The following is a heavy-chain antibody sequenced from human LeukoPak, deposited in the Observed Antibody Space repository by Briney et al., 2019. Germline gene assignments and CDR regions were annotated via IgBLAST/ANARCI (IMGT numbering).Heavy chain of an antibody. J-gene: IGHJ6*03. Sequence: GGSLRLSCAGSGFTFSSYGMSWVRQAPGKGLEWVSVIYSGGSTYYADSVKGRFTISRDNSKNTLYLQMNSLRAEDTAVYYCASGSGSYYPWYYYYYMDVWGKGTTVTISS. CDR1: GFTFSSYG. CDR3: ASGSGSYYPWYYYYYMDV. CDR2: IYSGGST. D-gene: IGHD3-10*01. V-gene: IGHV3-66*01.